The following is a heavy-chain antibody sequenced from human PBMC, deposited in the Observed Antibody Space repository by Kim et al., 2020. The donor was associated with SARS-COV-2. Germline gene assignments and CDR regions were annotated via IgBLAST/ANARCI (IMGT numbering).Heavy chain of an antibody. D-gene: IGHD3-9*01. Sequence: GGSLRLSCAASGFTFSSYSMNWVRQAPGKGLEWVSYISSSSSTIYYADSVKGRFTISRDNAKNSLYLQMNSLRAEDTAVYYCARGLGERYYDILTGHRVRTPPDYWGQGTLVTVSS. CDR1: GFTFSSYS. CDR2: ISSSSSTI. CDR3: ARGLGERYYDILTGHRVRTPPDY. V-gene: IGHV3-48*04. J-gene: IGHJ4*02.